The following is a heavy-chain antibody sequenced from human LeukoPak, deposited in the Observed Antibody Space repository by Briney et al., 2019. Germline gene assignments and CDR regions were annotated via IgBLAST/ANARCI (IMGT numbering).Heavy chain of an antibody. CDR3: AREGDTGIAAAGINY. D-gene: IGHD6-13*01. J-gene: IGHJ4*02. Sequence: GASVKVSCKASGYTFTTYYMHWVRQAPGQGLEWMGIINPSGGSTSYAQKFQGRVTMTRDTSTSTVYMELSSLRSEDTAVYYCAREGDTGIAAAGINYWGQGTLVTVSS. CDR2: INPSGGST. V-gene: IGHV1-46*01. CDR1: GYTFTTYY.